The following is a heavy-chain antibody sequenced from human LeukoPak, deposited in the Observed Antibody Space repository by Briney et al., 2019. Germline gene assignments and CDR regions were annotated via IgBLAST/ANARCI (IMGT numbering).Heavy chain of an antibody. Sequence: PGGSLRLSCAVSGLTFSSYWMHWVRQAPGKGPVWVSRINSDGSSTSYADSVKGRFTISRDNAKNTLYLQMNSLRAEDTAVYYCARDVVRFGEPTYDYWGQGTLVTVSS. J-gene: IGHJ4*02. V-gene: IGHV3-74*01. CDR1: GLTFSSYW. CDR3: ARDVVRFGEPTYDY. CDR2: INSDGSST. D-gene: IGHD3-10*01.